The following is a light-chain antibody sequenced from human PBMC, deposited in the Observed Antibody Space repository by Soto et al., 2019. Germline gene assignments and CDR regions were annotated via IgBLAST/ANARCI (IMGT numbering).Light chain of an antibody. Sequence: QSALIQPPSVSGSPGQSVTISCTGTSSDVGSYDYVSWYQQHAGKAPKLMIYEDSKRPSGVSSRFSGSKSGNTASLTISGLQAEDEADYYCCSYATSSMVFGGGTKLTVL. V-gene: IGLV2-23*01. CDR3: CSYATSSMV. J-gene: IGLJ2*01. CDR1: SSDVGSYDY. CDR2: EDS.